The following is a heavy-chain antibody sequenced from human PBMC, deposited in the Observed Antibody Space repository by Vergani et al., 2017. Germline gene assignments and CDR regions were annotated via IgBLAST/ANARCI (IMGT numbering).Heavy chain of an antibody. CDR3: AFTMVRGVIHGYFDY. J-gene: IGHJ4*02. V-gene: IGHV1-69*13. CDR1: GGTFSSYA. Sequence: QFQLVHSGAEVKKPGSSVKVSCKASGGTFSSYAISWVRQAPGQGLEWMGRFIPIFGTANSAQKFQGRVTITADECTSTAYMELSSLRSEDTAVYYCAFTMVRGVIHGYFDYWGQGSLVTVSS. D-gene: IGHD3-10*01. CDR2: FIPIFGTA.